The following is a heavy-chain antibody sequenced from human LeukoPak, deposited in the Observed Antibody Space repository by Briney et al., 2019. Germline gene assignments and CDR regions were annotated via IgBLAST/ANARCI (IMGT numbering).Heavy chain of an antibody. Sequence: SETLSPTCAVSGGSMRNYYWSWLRHPPGKGLEWLGYTYDSGSSSYNPSLRSRVSISIDTSKNQFSLNLSSVTAADTAVYYCARGWASSWYYFDFWGQGTLVTVSS. CDR3: ARGWASSWYYFDF. V-gene: IGHV4-59*01. D-gene: IGHD2-2*01. CDR2: TYDSGSS. J-gene: IGHJ4*02. CDR1: GGSMRNYY.